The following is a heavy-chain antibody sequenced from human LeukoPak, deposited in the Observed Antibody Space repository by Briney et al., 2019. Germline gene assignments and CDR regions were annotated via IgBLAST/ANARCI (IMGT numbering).Heavy chain of an antibody. V-gene: IGHV3-43D*03. CDR2: ISWDGGST. D-gene: IGHD4-17*01. CDR1: GFTFDDYA. Sequence: GGSLRLSCAASGFTFDDYAMHWVHQAPGKGLEWVSLISWDGGSTYYADSVKGRFTISRDNSKNSLYLQMNSLRAEDTALYYCARGYGDYGYYGMDVWGQGTTVTVSS. J-gene: IGHJ6*02. CDR3: ARGYGDYGYYGMDV.